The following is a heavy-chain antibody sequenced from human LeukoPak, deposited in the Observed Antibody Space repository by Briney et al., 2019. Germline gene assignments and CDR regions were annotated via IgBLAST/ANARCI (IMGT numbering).Heavy chain of an antibody. CDR3: ARVVGSLSMVRGVMDY. D-gene: IGHD3-10*01. CDR1: GYTFNNFA. CDR2: ISAHTGLT. J-gene: IGHJ4*02. Sequence: ASVKVSCKSSGYTFNNFAISWVRQAPGQGLEWMEWISAHTGLTNYAQNLQDRVSVTTDTSTNTTYLELRSLKFDDTAVYYCARVVGSLSMVRGVMDYWGQGTLVTVSS. V-gene: IGHV1-18*01.